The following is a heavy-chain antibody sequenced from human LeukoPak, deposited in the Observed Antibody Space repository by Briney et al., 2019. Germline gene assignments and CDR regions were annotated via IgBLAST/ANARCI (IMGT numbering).Heavy chain of an antibody. CDR2: ISAYNGNT. CDR3: ARDFGYYGSGSYYDY. D-gene: IGHD3-10*01. CDR1: GYTFTSYG. Sequence: ASVKVSCKASGYTFTSYGISWVRQAPGQGLEWMGWISAYNGNTNYAQKLQGRVTMTTDTSTSTAYMELRSLRSDDTAVYYCARDFGYYGSGSYYDYWGQGTLVTVSS. V-gene: IGHV1-18*01. J-gene: IGHJ4*02.